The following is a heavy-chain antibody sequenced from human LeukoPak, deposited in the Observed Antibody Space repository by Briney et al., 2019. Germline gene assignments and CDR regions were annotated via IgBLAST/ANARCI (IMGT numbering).Heavy chain of an antibody. V-gene: IGHV3-30*18. J-gene: IGHJ4*02. CDR1: GFTFSSYG. CDR2: ISYDGRNK. D-gene: IGHD1-26*01. Sequence: GGSLRLSCAASGFTFSSYGMHWVRQAPGKGPEWVAGISYDGRNKYSADSVKGRFTISRDNSKNTLYLQMNSLGAEDTAVYYCANGRGANPEFDYWGQGTLVTVSS. CDR3: ANGRGANPEFDY.